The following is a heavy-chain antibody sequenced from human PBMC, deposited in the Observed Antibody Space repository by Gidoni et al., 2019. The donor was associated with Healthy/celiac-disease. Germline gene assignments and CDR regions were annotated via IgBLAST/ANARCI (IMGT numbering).Heavy chain of an antibody. D-gene: IGHD4-17*01. Sequence: QVQLQESGPGLVKPSQTLYLTCTVAGGSISSGGYYWSWSRQHPGKGLEWIGYIYYSGSTYYNPALKSRVTISVDTSKNQFSLKLSSVTAADTAVYYCARALRYGDCDYWGQGTLVTVSS. CDR1: GGSISSGGYY. CDR3: ARALRYGDCDY. J-gene: IGHJ4*02. CDR2: IYYSGST. V-gene: IGHV4-31*03.